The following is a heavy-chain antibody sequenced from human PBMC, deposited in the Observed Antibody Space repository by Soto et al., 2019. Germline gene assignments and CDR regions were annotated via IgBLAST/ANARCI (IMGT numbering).Heavy chain of an antibody. CDR3: ARDQGVAAAGITXFDP. V-gene: IGHV4-4*07. CDR1: GASMNSYH. CDR2: IHSSGST. J-gene: IGHJ5*02. Sequence: SETLSLTCTVSGASMNSYHWSWIRQPAGKGLEWIGHIHSSGSTNYNPSLKSRVAMSVDTSKNQFSLRLMSLTAADTAVYYCARDQGVAAAGITXFDPWGQGSLVTVSS. D-gene: IGHD6-13*01.